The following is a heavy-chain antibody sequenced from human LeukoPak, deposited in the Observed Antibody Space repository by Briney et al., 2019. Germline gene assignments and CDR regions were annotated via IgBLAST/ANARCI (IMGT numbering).Heavy chain of an antibody. D-gene: IGHD2-15*01. Sequence: PSETLSLTCAVYGGSFSGYYWSWIRQPPGKGLEWIGEINHSGSTNYNPSLKSRVTIPVDTSKNQFSLKLSSVTAADTAVYYCARVPMDCSGGSCYHSGNWFDPWGQGTLVTVSS. CDR2: INHSGST. J-gene: IGHJ5*02. CDR1: GGSFSGYY. CDR3: ARVPMDCSGGSCYHSGNWFDP. V-gene: IGHV4-34*01.